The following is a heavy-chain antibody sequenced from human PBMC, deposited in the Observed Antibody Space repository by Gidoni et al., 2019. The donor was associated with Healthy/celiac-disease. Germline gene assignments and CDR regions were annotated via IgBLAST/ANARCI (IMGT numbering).Heavy chain of an antibody. Sequence: EVQLVESGGGLVQPGGSLRLSCSASGFTFSRYAMHWVRQAPGKGLEYVSAISSNGGSTYYADSVKGRFTISRDNSKNTLYLQMSSLRAEDTAVYYCVKDFRYCGGDCYPPYYYGMDVWGQGTTVTVSS. CDR3: VKDFRYCGGDCYPPYYYGMDV. D-gene: IGHD2-21*01. V-gene: IGHV3-64D*09. CDR1: GFTFSRYA. CDR2: ISSNGGST. J-gene: IGHJ6*02.